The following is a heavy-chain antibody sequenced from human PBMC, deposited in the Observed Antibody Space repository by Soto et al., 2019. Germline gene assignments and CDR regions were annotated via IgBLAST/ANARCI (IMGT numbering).Heavy chain of an antibody. Sequence: ASVKVSCKASGYTFTSYGISWVRQAPGQGLEWMGWISAYNGNTNYAQKRQGRVTMTTDTSTSTAYMELRSLRSDDTAVYYCARGAQTTGTTLFDYWGQGTLVTVSS. J-gene: IGHJ4*02. D-gene: IGHD1-1*01. CDR1: GYTFTSYG. CDR3: ARGAQTTGTTLFDY. CDR2: ISAYNGNT. V-gene: IGHV1-18*01.